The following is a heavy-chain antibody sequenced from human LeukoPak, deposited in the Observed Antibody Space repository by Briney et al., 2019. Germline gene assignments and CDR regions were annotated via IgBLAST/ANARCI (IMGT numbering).Heavy chain of an antibody. CDR1: GFTFSNYA. D-gene: IGHD4/OR15-4a*01. CDR2: ISGRGRST. Sequence: GGSLRLSCAASGFTFSNYAMSWVRQAPGKGLEWVSAISGRGRSTYYADSVKGRFTISRDNSKNTLYVQMNSLRAEDTAMYYCAKVSLNMVNDAFDIWGQGTMVSVSS. J-gene: IGHJ3*02. CDR3: AKVSLNMVNDAFDI. V-gene: IGHV3-23*01.